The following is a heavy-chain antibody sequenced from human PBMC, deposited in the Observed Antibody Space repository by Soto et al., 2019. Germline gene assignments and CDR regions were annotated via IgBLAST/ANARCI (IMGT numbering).Heavy chain of an antibody. V-gene: IGHV3-30-3*01. CDR2: ISYDGSNK. CDR1: GFTFSTYG. CDR3: ARAVTTWDFGMDV. Sequence: QVQLVESGGGVVQPGWSLRLSCAASGFTFSTYGMHWVRQAPGKGLEWVAVISYDGSNKYDADSVKGRFIISRDNSKKTLYLQMDSLRAEDTAVYYCARAVTTWDFGMDVWGQGTTVSVSS. J-gene: IGHJ6*02. D-gene: IGHD4-4*01.